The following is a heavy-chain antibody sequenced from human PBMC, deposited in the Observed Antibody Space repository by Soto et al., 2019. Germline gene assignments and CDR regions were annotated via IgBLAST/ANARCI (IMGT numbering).Heavy chain of an antibody. D-gene: IGHD2-21*01. Sequence: EVQLVESGGNLVQPGGSLRLSCAASGFTFSSYWIHWVRQAPGKGLVWVSRINSDGSRTNYADSVKGRFTISRDNAKNTLYLQMNRLRAEETAVYYCARGVRGAYGLDIWGQGTMVTDSS. V-gene: IGHV3-74*01. CDR3: ARGVRGAYGLDI. CDR1: GFTFSSYW. CDR2: INSDGSRT. J-gene: IGHJ3*02.